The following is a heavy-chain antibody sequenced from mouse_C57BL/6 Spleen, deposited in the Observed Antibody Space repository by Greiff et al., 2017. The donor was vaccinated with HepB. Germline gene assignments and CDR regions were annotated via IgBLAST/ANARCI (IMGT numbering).Heavy chain of an antibody. D-gene: IGHD1-1*01. CDR1: GYTFTDYE. J-gene: IGHJ2*01. V-gene: IGHV1-15*01. Sequence: VQLQQSGAELVRPGASVTLSCKASGYTFTDYEMHWVKQTPVHGLEWIGAIDPETGGTAYNQKFKGKAILTADKSSSTAYMELRSLTSEDSAVYYCTRFITTVVVPFDYWGQGTTLTVSS. CDR3: TRFITTVVVPFDY. CDR2: IDPETGGT.